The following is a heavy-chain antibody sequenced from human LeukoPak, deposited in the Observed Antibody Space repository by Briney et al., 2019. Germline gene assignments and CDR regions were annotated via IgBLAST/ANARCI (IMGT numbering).Heavy chain of an antibody. CDR1: GFTFDDYG. CDR2: IKQDGSEK. J-gene: IGHJ4*02. V-gene: IGHV3-7*01. CDR3: ARDHAGSGDYFDY. D-gene: IGHD3-10*01. Sequence: GGSLRLSCAASGFTFDDYGMSWVRQAPGKGLEWVANIKQDGSEKYYVDSVKGRFTISRDNAKNSLYLQMNRLRAEDTAVYYCARDHAGSGDYFDYWGQGTLVTVSS.